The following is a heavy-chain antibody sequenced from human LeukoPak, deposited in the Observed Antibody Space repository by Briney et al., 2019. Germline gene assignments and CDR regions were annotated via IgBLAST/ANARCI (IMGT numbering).Heavy chain of an antibody. Sequence: SGTLSLTCAVYGGSFSGYYWSWIRQPPGKGLEWIGEINHSGSTNYNPSLKSRVTISVDTSKNQFSLKLSSVTAADTAVYYCASARWDYWGQGTLVTVSS. CDR1: GGSFSGYY. CDR3: ASARWDY. J-gene: IGHJ4*02. V-gene: IGHV4-34*01. CDR2: INHSGST. D-gene: IGHD5-24*01.